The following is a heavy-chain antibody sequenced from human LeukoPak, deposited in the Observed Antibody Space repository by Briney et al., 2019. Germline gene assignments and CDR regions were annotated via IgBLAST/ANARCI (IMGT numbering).Heavy chain of an antibody. J-gene: IGHJ6*03. CDR1: GYTFTGYY. V-gene: IGHV1-2*02. CDR2: INPITGGT. Sequence: ASVKVSCKASGYTFTGYYLHWVRQAPGQGLEWMGWINPITGGTNYAQRFQGRVTMTRDTSISTVYMELSRLRSDDTAVYYCASSIQLWSPHYYMDVWGKGTTVTVSS. D-gene: IGHD5-18*01. CDR3: ASSIQLWSPHYYMDV.